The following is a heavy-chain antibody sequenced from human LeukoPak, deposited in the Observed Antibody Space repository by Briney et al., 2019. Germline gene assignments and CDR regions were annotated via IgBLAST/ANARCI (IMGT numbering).Heavy chain of an antibody. CDR1: GFIFSNYW. CDR3: ARDLGWLLLDY. Sequence: GGSLRLSCAASGFIFSNYWMDRVRQVPGKGLEWVANMKGDGSEIYYVDSVKGRFTISRDNAKNSLYLQMNNLRAEDTAIYYCARDLGWLLLDYWGQGTLVTVSS. D-gene: IGHD2-15*01. CDR2: MKGDGSEI. J-gene: IGHJ4*02. V-gene: IGHV3-7*03.